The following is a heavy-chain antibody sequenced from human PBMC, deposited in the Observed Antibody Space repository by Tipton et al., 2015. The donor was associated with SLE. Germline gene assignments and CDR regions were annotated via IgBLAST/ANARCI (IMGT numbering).Heavy chain of an antibody. Sequence: SLRLSCAASGLTFHNYWMHWVRQAPGKGLVWVSRLSTDGSVTTYADSVKGRLTISRDNAKNTLYLQMRSLRVEDTGIYYCVRAPTISVAGTTDPFGMDVWGPGTRVTVSS. D-gene: IGHD6-19*01. V-gene: IGHV3-74*01. CDR1: GLTFHNYW. CDR3: VRAPTISVAGTTDPFGMDV. J-gene: IGHJ6*02. CDR2: LSTDGSVT.